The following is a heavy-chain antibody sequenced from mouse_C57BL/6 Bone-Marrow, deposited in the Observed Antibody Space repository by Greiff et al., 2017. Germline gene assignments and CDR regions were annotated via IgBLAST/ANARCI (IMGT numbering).Heavy chain of an antibody. V-gene: IGHV1-15*01. CDR1: GYTFTDYE. Sequence: QVQLQQSGAELVRPGASVTLSCKASGYTFTDYEMHWVKQTPVHGLEWIGAIDPETGGTAYNQKFKGKAILTADKSSITAYMELRSLTSEDSAVYYCTRAHYYGSSYDYWGQGTTLTVSS. J-gene: IGHJ2*01. CDR3: TRAHYYGSSYDY. D-gene: IGHD1-1*01. CDR2: IDPETGGT.